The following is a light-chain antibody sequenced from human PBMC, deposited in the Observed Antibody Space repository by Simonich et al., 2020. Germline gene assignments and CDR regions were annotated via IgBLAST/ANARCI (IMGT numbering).Light chain of an antibody. Sequence: QSALTQPASVSGSPGQSITISCTGTSRDVGSYNLVSWYQQHPGKAPKIMIYEGSKRPSGVSNRFSGSKSGNTASLTISGLQAEDEADYYGCSYAGSSTWVFGGGTKLTVL. CDR3: CSYAGSSTWV. CDR2: EGS. CDR1: SRDVGSYNL. V-gene: IGLV2-23*01. J-gene: IGLJ3*02.